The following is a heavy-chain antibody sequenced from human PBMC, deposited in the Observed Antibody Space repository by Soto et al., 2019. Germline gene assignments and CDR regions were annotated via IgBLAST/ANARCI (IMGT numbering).Heavy chain of an antibody. CDR1: GGSFSGYQ. CDR2: INDSGNI. CDR3: ARGLILWFGELSRRGGYYYYMDV. Sequence: QVQLQQWGAGLLKPSETLSLTCAVYGGSFSGYQWSWIRQTPGKGLEWIGEINDSGNINYNPSLKSRVTNLIDTPKKQISLKLNSVTAADTAVYYCARGLILWFGELSRRGGYYYYMDVWGKGTTVTVSS. J-gene: IGHJ6*03. V-gene: IGHV4-34*01. D-gene: IGHD3-10*01.